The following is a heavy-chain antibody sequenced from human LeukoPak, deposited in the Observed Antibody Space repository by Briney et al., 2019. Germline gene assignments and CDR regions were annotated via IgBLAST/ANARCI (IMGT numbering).Heavy chain of an antibody. V-gene: IGHV3-74*01. CDR1: GFTFSSYW. CDR2: INIDGGSL. J-gene: IGHJ4*02. Sequence: PGGSLRLSCAASGFTFSSYWMYWVRQAPGKGPVWVARINIDGGSLNYADSVKGRFTISRDNAKNTLYLQMNSLGAEDTAVYYCARRINYYDSSGYYYVRYFDSWGQGTLVAVSS. D-gene: IGHD3-22*01. CDR3: ARRINYYDSSGYYYVRYFDS.